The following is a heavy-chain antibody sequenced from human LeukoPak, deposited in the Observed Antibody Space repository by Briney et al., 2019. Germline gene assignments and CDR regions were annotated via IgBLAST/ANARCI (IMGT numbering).Heavy chain of an antibody. D-gene: IGHD3-10*01. CDR1: GGTFSSYA. V-gene: IGHV1-69*13. J-gene: IGHJ3*02. Sequence: SVKVSCKASGGTFSSYAISWVRQAPGQGLEWMGGIIPIFGTANYAQKFQGRVTITADESTSTAYMELSSLRSEDTAVYYCATRRESPLPDAFDIWGQGTMVTVSS. CDR2: IIPIFGTA. CDR3: ATRRESPLPDAFDI.